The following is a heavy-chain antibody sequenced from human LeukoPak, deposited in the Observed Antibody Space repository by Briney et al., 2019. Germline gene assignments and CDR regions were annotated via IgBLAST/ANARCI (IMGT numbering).Heavy chain of an antibody. CDR3: ARAPSYNSARLDV. Sequence: SETLSPTCTVSGGSISSYYWTWVRQPAGKGLEWIGRIYTSGGTNYNPSLKSRVTMSVDTSENRFSLKLTSVTAADTAVYYCARAPSYNSARLDVWGQGTTVTVSS. CDR2: IYTSGGT. D-gene: IGHD1-1*01. CDR1: GGSISSYY. V-gene: IGHV4-4*07. J-gene: IGHJ6*02.